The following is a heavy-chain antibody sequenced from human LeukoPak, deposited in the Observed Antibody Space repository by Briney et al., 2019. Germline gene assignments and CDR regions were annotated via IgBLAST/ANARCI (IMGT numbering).Heavy chain of an antibody. D-gene: IGHD5-18*01. Sequence: GRSLRLSCAASGSTFSSYGMHWVRQAPGKGLEWVAVISYDGSNKYYADSVKGRFTISRDNSKNTLYLQMNSLRAEDTAVYYCAKDPCALGYSYGYAPNYYYYGMDVWGQGTTVTVSS. J-gene: IGHJ6*02. CDR3: AKDPCALGYSYGYAPNYYYYGMDV. V-gene: IGHV3-30*18. CDR2: ISYDGSNK. CDR1: GSTFSSYG.